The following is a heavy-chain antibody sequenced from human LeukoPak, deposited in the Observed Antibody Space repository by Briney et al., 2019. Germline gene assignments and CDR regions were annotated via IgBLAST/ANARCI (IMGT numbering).Heavy chain of an antibody. Sequence: GGSLRLSCEASGFTFSSYAMSWVRQAPGKGLEWVSAISGSGGSTYYADSVKGRFTISRDNSKNTLYLQMNSLRAEDTAVYYCAKDIDPSPYSSSWNYWGQGTLVTVSS. J-gene: IGHJ4*02. V-gene: IGHV3-23*01. CDR2: ISGSGGST. CDR3: AKDIDPSPYSSSWNY. D-gene: IGHD6-13*01. CDR1: GFTFSSYA.